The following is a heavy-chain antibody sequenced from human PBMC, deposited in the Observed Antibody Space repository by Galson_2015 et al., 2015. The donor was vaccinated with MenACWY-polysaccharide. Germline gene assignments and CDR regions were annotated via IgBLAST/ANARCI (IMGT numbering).Heavy chain of an antibody. CDR1: GGSISSYY. J-gene: IGHJ4*02. V-gene: IGHV4-59*01. CDR3: ARGYCSNSGCLPYFDY. Sequence: SETLSLTCTVSGGSISSYYWSWIRQPPGKGLEWIGYIDYSGSTNYNPSLKSRVSISVDTSNKQFSLNLSSVTAADTAVYYCARGYCSNSGCLPYFDYWGQGALAPLSS. D-gene: IGHD2-2*01. CDR2: IDYSGST.